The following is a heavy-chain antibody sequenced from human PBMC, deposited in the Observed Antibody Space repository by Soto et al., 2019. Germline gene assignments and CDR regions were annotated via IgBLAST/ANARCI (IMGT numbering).Heavy chain of an antibody. J-gene: IGHJ5*02. Sequence: GESRKNSCKGSVYSFTSYWISWVRQMPGKGLEWMGRIDPSDSYTNYSPSFQGHVTISADKSISTAYLQWSSLKVSDSAMYYCARHDLAIPGIAGAGPVWFDPWGQGTLVTVSS. CDR2: IDPSDSYT. CDR1: VYSFTSYW. V-gene: IGHV5-10-1*01. CDR3: ARHDLAIPGIAGAGPVWFDP. D-gene: IGHD6-13*01.